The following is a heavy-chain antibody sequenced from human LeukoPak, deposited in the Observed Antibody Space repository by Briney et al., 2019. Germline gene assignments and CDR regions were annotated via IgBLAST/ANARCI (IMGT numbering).Heavy chain of an antibody. Sequence: ASVKVSCKASGYTFTRYYMHWVRQAPGQGLEWMGWINPNSGGTNYAQKFQGRVTMTRDTSISTAYMELSRLRSDDTAVYYCARDLGTTGTTGYYYYYYGMDVWGQGTTVTVSS. CDR1: GYTFTRYY. J-gene: IGHJ6*02. CDR3: ARDLGTTGTTGYYYYYYGMDV. D-gene: IGHD1-1*01. V-gene: IGHV1-2*02. CDR2: INPNSGGT.